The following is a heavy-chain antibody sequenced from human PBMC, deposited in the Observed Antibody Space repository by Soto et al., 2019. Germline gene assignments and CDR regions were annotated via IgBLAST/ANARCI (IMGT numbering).Heavy chain of an antibody. J-gene: IGHJ3*02. CDR1: GFTFSSYG. Sequence: GGSLRLSCAASGFTFSSYGMHWVRQAPGKGLEWVAVISYDGSNKYYADSVKGRFTISRDNSKNTLYLQMNSLRAEDTAVYYCAKERGGRGGYNPVEIWGQGTMVTVSS. V-gene: IGHV3-30*18. D-gene: IGHD5-12*01. CDR2: ISYDGSNK. CDR3: AKERGGRGGYNPVEI.